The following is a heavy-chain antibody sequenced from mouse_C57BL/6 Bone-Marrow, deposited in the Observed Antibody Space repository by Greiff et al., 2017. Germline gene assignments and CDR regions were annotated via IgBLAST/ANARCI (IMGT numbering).Heavy chain of an antibody. CDR2: IHPNSGST. J-gene: IGHJ2*01. V-gene: IGHV1-64*01. Sequence: QVQLQQPGAELVKPGASVKLSCKASGYTFTSYWMHWVKQRPGQGLEWIGMIHPNSGSTNYNEKFKSKATLTVDKSSSTASMQLSSLTSEDSAVYYCARAMDYYGSSDYWGQGTTLTVSS. D-gene: IGHD1-1*01. CDR1: GYTFTSYW. CDR3: ARAMDYYGSSDY.